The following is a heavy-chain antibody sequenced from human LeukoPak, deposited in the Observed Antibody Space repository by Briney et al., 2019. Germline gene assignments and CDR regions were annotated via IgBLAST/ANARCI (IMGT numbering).Heavy chain of an antibody. J-gene: IGHJ5*02. D-gene: IGHD5/OR15-5a*01. CDR2: IRYSGST. V-gene: IGHV4-39*01. CDR1: RGSLSSNTYF. Sequence: SETLSLTCNCSRGSLSSNTYFWGWIRRPPGKGLEWIGSIRYSGSTYYNPSLKSRVTISVDTSKNQFSLNLSSLTAADTAVYYCATSDTVSTFNWFDPWGQGTLVTVS. CDR3: ATSDTVSTFNWFDP.